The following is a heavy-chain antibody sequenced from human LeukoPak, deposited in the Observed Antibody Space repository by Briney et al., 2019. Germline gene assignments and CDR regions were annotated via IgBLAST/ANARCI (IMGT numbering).Heavy chain of an antibody. Sequence: GGSLRLSCAASGFTFSSYWMHWVRQAPGKGLVWVSRINSDGSSTSYADSVKGRFTISRDNAKNTLYLQMNSLRAEDTAVYYCAREGITMVRGVTSYYYYYGMDVWGQGTTVTVSS. J-gene: IGHJ6*02. CDR1: GFTFSSYW. CDR3: AREGITMVRGVTSYYYYYGMDV. D-gene: IGHD3-10*01. CDR2: INSDGSST. V-gene: IGHV3-74*01.